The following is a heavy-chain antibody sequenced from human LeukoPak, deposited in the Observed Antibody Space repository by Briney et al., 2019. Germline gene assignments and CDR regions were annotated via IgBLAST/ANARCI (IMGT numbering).Heavy chain of an antibody. CDR3: AISGDYYDSSGSWDY. J-gene: IGHJ4*02. CDR2: ISGSGGST. D-gene: IGHD3-22*01. CDR1: GFTFSNFW. Sequence: GGSLRLSCAASGFTFSNFWMSWVRQAPGKGLEWVSAISGSGGSTYYADSVKGRFTISRDNSKNTLYLQMNSLRAEDTAVYYCAISGDYYDSSGSWDYWGQGTLVTVSS. V-gene: IGHV3-23*01.